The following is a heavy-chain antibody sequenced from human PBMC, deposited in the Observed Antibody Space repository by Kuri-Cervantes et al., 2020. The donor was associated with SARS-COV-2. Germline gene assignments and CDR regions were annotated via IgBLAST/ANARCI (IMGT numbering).Heavy chain of an antibody. D-gene: IGHD2-15*01. CDR1: GFTFSSYS. V-gene: IGHV3-23*01. J-gene: IGHJ6*02. CDR2: ISGSGGST. CDR3: TRLFRPISPVGGMDV. Sequence: GGSLRLSCAASGFTFSSYSMNWVRQAPGKGLEWVSAISGSGGSTYYADSVKGRFTISRDNSKNTLYLQMNSLKTEDTAVYYCTRLFRPISPVGGMDVWGQGTTVTVSS.